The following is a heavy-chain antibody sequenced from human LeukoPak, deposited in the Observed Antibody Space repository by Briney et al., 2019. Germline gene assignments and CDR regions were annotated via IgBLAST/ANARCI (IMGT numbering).Heavy chain of an antibody. D-gene: IGHD6-19*01. V-gene: IGHV3-21*04. CDR2: SSSSGRYI. CDR1: GFTFSTYS. CDR3: ANPSGWYGY. J-gene: IGHJ4*02. Sequence: GGSLSLSCAASGFTFSTYSMNWVRQAPGQGLDWVSYSSSSGRYIYCADSVKGRFTISRDNAKNSLYLQMNSLRAEDTAVYYCANPSGWYGYWGQGTLVTVSS.